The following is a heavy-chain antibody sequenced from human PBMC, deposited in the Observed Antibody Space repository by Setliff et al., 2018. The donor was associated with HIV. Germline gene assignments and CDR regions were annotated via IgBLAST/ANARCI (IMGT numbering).Heavy chain of an antibody. CDR2: AHYSGAI. J-gene: IGHJ4*02. D-gene: IGHD3-3*01. Sequence: SETLSLTCSVTGASTSDNIYYWGWIRHSPGKGLEWIASAHYSGAIFYNPSLKSRVTMSVDTSGSRFSLKLTSVTAADTAVYCCARPSFGIGGGANFDSWGRGTLVTVSS. CDR1: GASTSDNIYY. V-gene: IGHV4-39*02. CDR3: ARPSFGIGGGANFDS.